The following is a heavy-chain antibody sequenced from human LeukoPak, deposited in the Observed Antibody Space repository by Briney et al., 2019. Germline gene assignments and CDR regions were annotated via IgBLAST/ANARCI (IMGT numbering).Heavy chain of an antibody. V-gene: IGHV3-23*01. Sequence: GGSLRLSCAASGFTFSSYAMSWVRQAPGKGLEWVSAISGSGGSTYYADSVKGRFTISKDNSKNTLYLQLNSLRAEDTAVYYCAKGGTIFVGYYYMDVWGKGTTVTVSS. CDR3: AKGGTIFVGYYYMDV. CDR1: GFTFSSYA. CDR2: ISGSGGST. J-gene: IGHJ6*03. D-gene: IGHD3-3*01.